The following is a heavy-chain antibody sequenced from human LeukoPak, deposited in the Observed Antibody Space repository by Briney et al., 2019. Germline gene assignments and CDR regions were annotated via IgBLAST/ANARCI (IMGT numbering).Heavy chain of an antibody. D-gene: IGHD2-2*01. V-gene: IGHV3-11*05. CDR2: ISSRSSYT. CDR1: VFTFSDHY. CDR3: ARDCSSTSCYGGDRYYYYGMDV. Sequence: PGGSLRLSRAASVFTFSDHYTSWIPQAPGKGLEGVYYISSRSSYTNYADTLRGRYTISRDNAKNSLYLQMNSLRAEDTAVYYCARDCSSTSCYGGDRYYYYGMDVWGQGTTVTVSS. J-gene: IGHJ6*02.